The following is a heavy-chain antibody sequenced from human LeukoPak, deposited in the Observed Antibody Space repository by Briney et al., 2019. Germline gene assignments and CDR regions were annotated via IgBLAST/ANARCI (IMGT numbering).Heavy chain of an antibody. D-gene: IGHD5-12*01. Sequence: GGSLRLSCAASGFTFSSYSMNWVRQAPGKGLEWVSSISSSSSYIYYADSVKGRFTISRDNAKNSLYLQMNNLRAEDTAVYYCAIFRRGYSGYDLGDFDYWGQGTLVTVSS. CDR3: AIFRRGYSGYDLGDFDY. CDR2: ISSSSSYI. J-gene: IGHJ4*02. CDR1: GFTFSSYS. V-gene: IGHV3-21*01.